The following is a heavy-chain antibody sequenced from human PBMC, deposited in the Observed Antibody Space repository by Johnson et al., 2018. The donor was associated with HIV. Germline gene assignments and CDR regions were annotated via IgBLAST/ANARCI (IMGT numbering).Heavy chain of an antibody. CDR1: GFTFSSYG. V-gene: IGHV3-30*02. CDR2: IWYDGSNK. J-gene: IGHJ3*02. Sequence: QVQLVESGGGVVRPGGSLRLSCVVSGFTFSSYGMHWVRQAPGKGLEWVAFIWYDGSNKYYADSVKGRFTISRDNSKNTLYLQMNSLRAEDTAVYYCAEGLVYAGPDDAFDIWGQGTMVTVSS. CDR3: AEGLVYAGPDDAFDI. D-gene: IGHD2-8*01.